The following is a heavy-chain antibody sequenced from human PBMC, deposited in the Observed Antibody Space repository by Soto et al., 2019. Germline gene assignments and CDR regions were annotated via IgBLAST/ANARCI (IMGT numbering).Heavy chain of an antibody. CDR3: ARGGVVVVAAGYYFDY. D-gene: IGHD2-15*01. CDR2: IYYSGST. Sequence: QVQLQESGPGLVKPSQTLSLTCTVSGGSISSGGYYWSWIRQHPGKGLEWIGYIYYSGSTYYNPSLKSRVTISVDTSKNQFSLKLSSVTAADTAVYYCARGGVVVVAAGYYFDYWGQGTPVTVSS. J-gene: IGHJ4*02. V-gene: IGHV4-31*03. CDR1: GGSISSGGYY.